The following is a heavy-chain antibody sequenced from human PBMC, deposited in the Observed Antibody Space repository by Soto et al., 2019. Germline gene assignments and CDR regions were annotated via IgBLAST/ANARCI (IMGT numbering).Heavy chain of an antibody. D-gene: IGHD5-18*01. CDR3: ARDLRGYSYGYGYYYYGMDV. V-gene: IGHV4-30-4*01. Sequence: SETLSLTCTVSGGSIGSGDYYWSWIRQPPGKGLEWVGYIYYSGSTYYNPSLKSRVTISVDTSKNQFSLKLSSVTAADTAVYYCARDLRGYSYGYGYYYYGMDVWGQGNTVTVSS. CDR2: IYYSGST. J-gene: IGHJ6*02. CDR1: GGSIGSGDYY.